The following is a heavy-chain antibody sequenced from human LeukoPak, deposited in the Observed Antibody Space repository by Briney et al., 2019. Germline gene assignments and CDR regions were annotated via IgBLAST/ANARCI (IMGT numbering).Heavy chain of an antibody. CDR2: ISSSSSHI. D-gene: IGHD2-2*02. CDR1: GLTLSSYS. V-gene: IGHV3-21*01. Sequence: GGSLRLSCAVSGLTLSSYSMNWVRQAPGRGLEWVSSISSSSSHIYYADSVKGRFTISRDNAKNSLYLQMNSLRAEDTAVYYCANTILTGALWGQGTLVTVSS. J-gene: IGHJ4*02. CDR3: ANTILTGAL.